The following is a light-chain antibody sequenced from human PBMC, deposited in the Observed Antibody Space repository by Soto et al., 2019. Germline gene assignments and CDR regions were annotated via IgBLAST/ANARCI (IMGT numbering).Light chain of an antibody. CDR3: CSYAGSYSGV. J-gene: IGLJ3*02. CDR2: DIA. CDR1: SSDVGNYDY. Sequence: QSALTQPRSVSGSPGQSVTISCTGTSSDVGNYDYVSWYQQHPGMAPQLIIYDIAKRPSGVPDRFSGSKFGNTASLTISGLRAEDEADYYCCSYAGSYSGVFGGGTQLTVL. V-gene: IGLV2-11*01.